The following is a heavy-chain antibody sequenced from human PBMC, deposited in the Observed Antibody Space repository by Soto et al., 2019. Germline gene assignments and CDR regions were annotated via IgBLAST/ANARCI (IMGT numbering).Heavy chain of an antibody. D-gene: IGHD5-18*01. Sequence: SGGSLRLSCAASGFNFSNFAMSWVRQAPGKGLEWVSGISNSGGTTYYADSVKGRFTSSRDNSKNTLHLHMSGLTTEDTAVYYCAKLTWIQLWSRNCVLDYWGHGTLVTVSS. CDR3: AKLTWIQLWSRNCVLDY. CDR1: GFNFSNFA. CDR2: ISNSGGTT. V-gene: IGHV3-23*01. J-gene: IGHJ4*01.